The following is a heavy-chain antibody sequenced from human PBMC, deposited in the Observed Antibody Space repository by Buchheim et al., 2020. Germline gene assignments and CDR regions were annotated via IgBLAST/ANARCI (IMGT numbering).Heavy chain of an antibody. V-gene: IGHV4-59*01. CDR1: GASISSYY. CDR2: IYYSGST. Sequence: QVQLQESGPGLVKPSETLSLTCTVSGASISSYYWSWIRQPPGKGLEWIGYIYYSGSTNYNPSLKSRVTISVDTSQNQFSLKLSSVTAADTAVYYCARATPRYYYYYGMDVWGQGTT. J-gene: IGHJ6*02. D-gene: IGHD1-14*01. CDR3: ARATPRYYYYYGMDV.